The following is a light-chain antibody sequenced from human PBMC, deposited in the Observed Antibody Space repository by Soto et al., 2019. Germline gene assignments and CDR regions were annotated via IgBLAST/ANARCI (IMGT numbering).Light chain of an antibody. V-gene: IGKV3-11*01. Sequence: EIVLTQSPATLSLSPGERATLSCRASQSVSRYSAWYQQKPGQAPRLLIYDASNRATGIPARFSGSGSGTDFTLTISSLEPEDFAVYYCQHRTTPFTFGGGTKVQIK. CDR3: QHRTTPFT. CDR1: QSVSRY. J-gene: IGKJ4*01. CDR2: DAS.